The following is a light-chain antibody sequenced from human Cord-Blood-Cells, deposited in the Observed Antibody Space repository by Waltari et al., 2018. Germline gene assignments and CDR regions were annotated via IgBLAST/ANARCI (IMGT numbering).Light chain of an antibody. J-gene: IGLJ3*02. Sequence: QSALTQPRSVSGSPGQSVTISCTGTSSDVGGYNYVSWYQQHPGKAPKLMIYDVSKRPSELPDLCSGSKSGNTASLTISGLQAEDEADYYCCSYAGSYTFEVFGGGTKLTVL. V-gene: IGLV2-11*01. CDR3: CSYAGSYTFEV. CDR2: DVS. CDR1: SSDVGGYNY.